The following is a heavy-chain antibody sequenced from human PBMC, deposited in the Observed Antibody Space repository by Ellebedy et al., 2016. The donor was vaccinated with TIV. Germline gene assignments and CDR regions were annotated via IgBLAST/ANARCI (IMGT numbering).Heavy chain of an antibody. Sequence: GESLKISCTVSGFIFSDNWISWVRRAPGKGLEWVANMKTDGSEIYSVDSVKGRFTISSDNAKTALYLQMNNLRAEDTAVYYCARDTYRGHDYWGQGTLVTVSS. J-gene: IGHJ4*02. D-gene: IGHD5-12*01. CDR1: GFIFSDNW. V-gene: IGHV3-7*03. CDR2: MKTDGSEI. CDR3: ARDTYRGHDY.